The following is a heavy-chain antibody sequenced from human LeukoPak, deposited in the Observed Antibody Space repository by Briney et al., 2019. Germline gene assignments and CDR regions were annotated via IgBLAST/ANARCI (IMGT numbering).Heavy chain of an antibody. D-gene: IGHD5-12*01. J-gene: IGHJ3*02. Sequence: GGSLRLSCAASGFTFSSYAMSWVRQAPGKGLEWVSVIYSGGSTYYADSVKGRFTISRDNSKNTLYLQMNSLRAEDTAVYYCARDRAGYNPFDAFDIWGQGTMVTVSS. CDR2: IYSGGST. CDR3: ARDRAGYNPFDAFDI. CDR1: GFTFSSYA. V-gene: IGHV3-66*01.